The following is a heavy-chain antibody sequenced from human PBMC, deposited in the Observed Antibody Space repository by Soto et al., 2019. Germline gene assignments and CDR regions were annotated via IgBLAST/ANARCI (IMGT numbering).Heavy chain of an antibody. CDR1: GFTFSSYA. Sequence: GGSLRLSCAASGFTFSSYAMHWVRQAPGKGLEWVAVISYDGSNKYYADSVKGRFTISRDNSKNTLYLQMNSLRAEDTAVYYCARENWNYAVSYGMDVWGHGTTVTVSS. D-gene: IGHD1-7*01. J-gene: IGHJ6*02. CDR2: ISYDGSNK. V-gene: IGHV3-30-3*01. CDR3: ARENWNYAVSYGMDV.